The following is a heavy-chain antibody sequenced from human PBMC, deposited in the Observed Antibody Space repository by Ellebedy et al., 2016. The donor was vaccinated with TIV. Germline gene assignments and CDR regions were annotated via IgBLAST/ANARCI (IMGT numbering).Heavy chain of an antibody. J-gene: IGHJ4*02. CDR1: GGPFNKYG. Sequence: ASVKVSCKASGGPFNKYGISWVRQAPGQGLEWMGWISAYTGDTDYAQKFQGRLTLTTDTSTSTAYMELRSLRSDDTAIYFCARDMVQGMVARYLWFDYWGQGTLVTVSS. CDR2: ISAYTGDT. CDR3: ARDMVQGMVARYLWFDY. V-gene: IGHV1-18*01. D-gene: IGHD3-10*01.